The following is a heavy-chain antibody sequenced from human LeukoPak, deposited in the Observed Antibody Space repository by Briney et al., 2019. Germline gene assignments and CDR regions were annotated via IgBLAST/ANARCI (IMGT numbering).Heavy chain of an antibody. Sequence: GGSLRLSCAASGFTFSTYAMNWVRQAPGKGLEWVSIITGSGDTTYCADSVKCLFTTSRDNSKNTLYLQMNSLRAEDTAVYYCARDDAGYPYGYWGHGTLVTVSS. J-gene: IGHJ4*01. D-gene: IGHD5-12*01. CDR3: ARDDAGYPYGY. CDR2: ITGSGDTT. V-gene: IGHV3-23*01. CDR1: GFTFSTYA.